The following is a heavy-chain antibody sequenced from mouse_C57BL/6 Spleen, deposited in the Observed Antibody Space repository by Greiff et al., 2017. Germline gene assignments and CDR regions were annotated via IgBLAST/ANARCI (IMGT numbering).Heavy chain of an antibody. CDR2: IDPSVSYT. CDR1: GYTFTSYW. V-gene: IGHV1-50*01. J-gene: IGHJ2*01. CDR3: AGTGTGKDFDY. D-gene: IGHD4-1*01. Sequence: VQLQQPGAELVKPGASVKLSCKASGYTFTSYWMQWVKQRPGQGLEWIGEIDPSVSYTNYNQKFKGKATLTVDTSSSTAYMQLSSLTSEDSAVYYCAGTGTGKDFDYWGQGTTLTVSS.